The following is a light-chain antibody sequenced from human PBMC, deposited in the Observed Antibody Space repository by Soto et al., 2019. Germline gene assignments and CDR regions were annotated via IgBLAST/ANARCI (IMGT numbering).Light chain of an antibody. V-gene: IGLV1-40*01. CDR3: QSYDSSRLSAL. CDR2: RNS. Sequence: QSVLTQPPSVSGAPGQRVTISCTGSSSNIGAGYDVHWYQQLPGTAPKFLIYRNSNRLSGVPDRFSGSKSGTSASLAITGLQAEDEADYYCQSYDSSRLSALFGGGTKLTVL. J-gene: IGLJ2*01. CDR1: SSNIGAGYD.